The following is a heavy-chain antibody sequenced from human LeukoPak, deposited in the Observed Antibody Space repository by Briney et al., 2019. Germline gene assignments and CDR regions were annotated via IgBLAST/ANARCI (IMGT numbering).Heavy chain of an antibody. Sequence: QTGGSLRLSCAASGFTFSNYAMYWVRQAPGKGLEYVSAISSNGVSTYYANSVKGRFTISRDNSKNTLYLQMGSLRAEDMAVYYCARYRCSSTSCFVDYWGQGTLVTVSS. J-gene: IGHJ4*02. CDR1: GFTFSNYA. V-gene: IGHV3-64*01. D-gene: IGHD2-2*01. CDR2: ISSNGVST. CDR3: ARYRCSSTSCFVDY.